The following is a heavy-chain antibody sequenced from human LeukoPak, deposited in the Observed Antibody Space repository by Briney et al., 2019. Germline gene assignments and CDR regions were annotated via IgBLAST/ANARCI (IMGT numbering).Heavy chain of an antibody. CDR3: ASNWNYVRGYGMDV. J-gene: IGHJ6*02. CDR2: IYYSGST. CDR1: GGSISSGDYY. Sequence: KTSETLSLTCTVSGGSISSGDYYWSWIRQPPGKGLEWIGYIYYSGSTYYNPSLKSRVTISVDKSKNQFSLKLSSVTAADTAVYYCASNWNYVRGYGMDVWGQGTTVTVSS. V-gene: IGHV4-30-4*01. D-gene: IGHD1-7*01.